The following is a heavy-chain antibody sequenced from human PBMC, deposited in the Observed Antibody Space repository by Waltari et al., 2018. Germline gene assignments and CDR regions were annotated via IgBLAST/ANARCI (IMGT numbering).Heavy chain of an antibody. D-gene: IGHD1-7*01. CDR1: GASVRSHY. CDR3: AKGNYGSRSYYFDF. Sequence: QLQLQESGPGLLKPSETLSLTCTVSGASVRSHYWTWVRQPPGVGLEWIGRFSGASGSTDYSPSLKSRVTISTDTSENHLSLEVRSVTAADTAIYYCAKGNYGSRSYYFDFWGRGVLVTVSS. CDR2: FSGASGST. V-gene: IGHV4-4*07. J-gene: IGHJ4*02.